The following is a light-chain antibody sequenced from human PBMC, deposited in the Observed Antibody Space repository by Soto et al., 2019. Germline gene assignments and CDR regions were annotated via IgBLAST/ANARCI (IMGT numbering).Light chain of an antibody. CDR3: QQYNSYPWT. Sequence: DIQMTQSPSTLSASVGDRVTITCRASQSISSWLAWYQQKPGKAPKLLIYDASSLESGVPSRFSGSGSGTEFTLTISSLQPDDFATYYCQQYNSYPWTFGKGTKLEIK. V-gene: IGKV1-5*01. CDR2: DAS. CDR1: QSISSW. J-gene: IGKJ2*02.